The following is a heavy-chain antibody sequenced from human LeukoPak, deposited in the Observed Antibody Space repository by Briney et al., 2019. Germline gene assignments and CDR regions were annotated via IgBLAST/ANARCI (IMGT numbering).Heavy chain of an antibody. D-gene: IGHD5-12*01. V-gene: IGHV4-39*07. J-gene: IGHJ4*02. CDR3: ARDRVDGRYFDY. CDR2: IYYRGST. CDR1: GGSISSSSYY. Sequence: SETLSLTCTVSGGSISSSSYYWGWIRQPPGKGLEWIGSIYYRGSTYYNPSLKSRVTISVDTSKNQFSLKLSSVTAADAAVYYCARDRVDGRYFDYWGQGTLVTVSS.